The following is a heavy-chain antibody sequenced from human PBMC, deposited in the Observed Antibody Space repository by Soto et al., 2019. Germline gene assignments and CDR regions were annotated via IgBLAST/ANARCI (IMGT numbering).Heavy chain of an antibody. D-gene: IGHD2-8*01. Sequence: EVHLVESGGGLVQPGGSLRLSCAASGFTFSRYDMHWVRQATRKGLEWVSGIGTAGDTYYPASVKGRFTISRENAKNALYLPMNSLRAEDTAVYYCTRGWGESNGPAWFDPWGQGTLVTVSS. V-gene: IGHV3-13*01. CDR2: IGTAGDT. J-gene: IGHJ5*02. CDR1: GFTFSRYD. CDR3: TRGWGESNGPAWFDP.